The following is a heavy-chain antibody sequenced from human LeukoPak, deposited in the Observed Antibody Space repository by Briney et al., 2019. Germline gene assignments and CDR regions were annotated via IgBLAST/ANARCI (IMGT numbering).Heavy chain of an antibody. J-gene: IGHJ6*02. D-gene: IGHD6-13*01. Sequence: SVKVSCKASGGTFSSYAISWVRQAPGQGLEWMGRIIPILGIANYAQKFQGRVTITADKSTSTAYMELSSLRSEDTAVYYCARVLQQPVPYDYYYGMDVWGRGTTVTVSS. CDR3: ARVLQQPVPYDYYYGMDV. V-gene: IGHV1-69*04. CDR1: GGTFSSYA. CDR2: IIPILGIA.